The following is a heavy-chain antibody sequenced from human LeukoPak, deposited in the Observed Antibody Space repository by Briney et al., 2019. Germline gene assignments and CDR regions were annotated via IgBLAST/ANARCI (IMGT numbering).Heavy chain of an antibody. CDR2: IYHSGST. J-gene: IGHJ3*02. CDR3: AREYDGYAFDI. D-gene: IGHD3-16*01. CDR1: GGSISSSSYY. V-gene: IGHV4-39*07. Sequence: SETLPLTCTVSGGSISSSSYYWGWIRQPPGKGLEWIGSIYHSGSTYYNPSLKSRVTISVDTSKNQFSLKLSSVAAADTAVYYCAREYDGYAFDIWGQGTMVTVSS.